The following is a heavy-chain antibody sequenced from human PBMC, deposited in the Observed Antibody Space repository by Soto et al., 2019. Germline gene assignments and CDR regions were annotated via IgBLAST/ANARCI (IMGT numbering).Heavy chain of an antibody. D-gene: IGHD2-15*01. V-gene: IGHV4-59*04. Sequence: SETLSLTCTVAGGPISSYYWSWIRQPPGKGLEWIGYIYYSGSTYYNPSLKSRVTISVDTSKSQFSLKLSSVTAADTAVYYCARHTPAISISDHWGQGTLVTVSS. CDR3: ARHTPAISISDH. J-gene: IGHJ4*02. CDR1: GGPISSYY. CDR2: IYYSGST.